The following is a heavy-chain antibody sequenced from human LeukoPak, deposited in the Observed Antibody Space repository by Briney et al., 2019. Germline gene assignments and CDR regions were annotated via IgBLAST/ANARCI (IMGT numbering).Heavy chain of an antibody. CDR1: GGSFSGYY. Sequence: PPETLSLTCAVYGGSFSGYYWSWIRQPPGKGLEWIGEINHSGSTNYNPSLKSRVTISVDTSKNQFSLNLNSVTAADTAVYYCAIGKGTHSGSYYWFDPWGQGTLVTVSS. J-gene: IGHJ5*02. V-gene: IGHV4-34*01. D-gene: IGHD1-26*01. CDR3: AIGKGTHSGSYYWFDP. CDR2: INHSGST.